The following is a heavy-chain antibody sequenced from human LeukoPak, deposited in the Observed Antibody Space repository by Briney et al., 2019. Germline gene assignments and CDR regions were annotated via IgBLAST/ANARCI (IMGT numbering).Heavy chain of an antibody. J-gene: IGHJ5*02. CDR2: IYHSGST. CDR1: GGSISSGGYS. CDR3: ARASAYCSSTSCWTHNWFDP. V-gene: IGHV4-30-2*01. Sequence: SETLSLTCAVSGGSISSGGYSWNWIRQPPGKGLEWIGYIYHSGSTYYNPSLKSRVTISVDRSKNQFSLKLSSVTAADTAVYYCARASAYCSSTSCWTHNWFDPWGQGTLVTVSS. D-gene: IGHD2-2*01.